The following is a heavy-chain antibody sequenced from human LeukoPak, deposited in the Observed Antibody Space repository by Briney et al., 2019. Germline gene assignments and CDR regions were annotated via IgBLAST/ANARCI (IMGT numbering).Heavy chain of an antibody. V-gene: IGHV4-59*01. CDR1: GGSISGYY. CDR3: AREADSSGYQFDY. J-gene: IGHJ4*02. CDR2: IYYSGST. Sequence: SETLSLTCTVSGGSISGYYWSWIRQPPGKGLEWIGYIYYSGSTNYNPSLKSRVTISVDTSKNQFSLKLSSVTAADTAVYYCAREADSSGYQFDYWGQGTLVTVSS. D-gene: IGHD3-22*01.